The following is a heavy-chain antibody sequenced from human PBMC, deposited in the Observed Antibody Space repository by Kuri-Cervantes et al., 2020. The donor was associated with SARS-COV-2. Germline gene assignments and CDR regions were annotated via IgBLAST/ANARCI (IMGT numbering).Heavy chain of an antibody. CDR1: GFTFSSYA. D-gene: IGHD1-1*01. Sequence: GESLKISCAASGFTFSSYAMHWVRQAPGKGLEWVAVISYDGSNKYYADSVKGRFTISRDNSKNTLYLQMNSLRAEDTAVYYCARDIYPNGPLGFWGQGTLVTVSS. J-gene: IGHJ4*02. CDR3: ARDIYPNGPLGF. CDR2: ISYDGSNK. V-gene: IGHV3-30-3*01.